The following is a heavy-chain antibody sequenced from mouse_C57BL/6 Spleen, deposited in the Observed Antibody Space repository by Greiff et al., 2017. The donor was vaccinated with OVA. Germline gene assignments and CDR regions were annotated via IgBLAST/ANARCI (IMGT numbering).Heavy chain of an antibody. Sequence: VQLKESGPGLVKPSQSLSLTCSVTGYSITSGYYWNWIRQFPGNKLEWMGYISYDGSNNYNPSLKNRISITRDTSKNQFFLKLNSVTTEDTATYYCARGNYGRGDYWGQGTSVTDSS. D-gene: IGHD1-1*01. CDR1: GYSITSGYY. V-gene: IGHV3-6*01. CDR2: ISYDGSN. CDR3: ARGNYGRGDY. J-gene: IGHJ4*01.